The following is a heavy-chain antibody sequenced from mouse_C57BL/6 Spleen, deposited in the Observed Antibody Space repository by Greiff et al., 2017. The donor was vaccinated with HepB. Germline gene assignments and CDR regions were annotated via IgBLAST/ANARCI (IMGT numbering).Heavy chain of an antibody. CDR1: GYSITSGYY. Sequence: ESGPGLVKPSQSLSLTCSVTGYSITSGYYWNWIRQFPGNKLEWMGYISYDGSNNYNPSLKNRISITRDTSKNQFFLKLNSVTTEDTATYYCASIHYYGSSSHWYFDVWGTGTTVTVSS. D-gene: IGHD1-1*01. J-gene: IGHJ1*03. V-gene: IGHV3-6*01. CDR2: ISYDGSN. CDR3: ASIHYYGSSSHWYFDV.